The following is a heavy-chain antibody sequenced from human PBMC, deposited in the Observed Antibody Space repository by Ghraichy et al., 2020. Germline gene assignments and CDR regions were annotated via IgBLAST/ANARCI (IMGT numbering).Heavy chain of an antibody. Sequence: SQTLSLTCAVYGGSFSGYYWSWIRQPPGKGLEWIGEINHSGSTNYNPSLKSRVTISVDTSKNQFSLKLSSVTAADTAVYYCAKAYCSGGSCYHDYWGQGTPFTVSS. V-gene: IGHV4-34*01. D-gene: IGHD2-15*01. J-gene: IGHJ4*02. CDR2: INHSGST. CDR1: GGSFSGYY. CDR3: AKAYCSGGSCYHDY.